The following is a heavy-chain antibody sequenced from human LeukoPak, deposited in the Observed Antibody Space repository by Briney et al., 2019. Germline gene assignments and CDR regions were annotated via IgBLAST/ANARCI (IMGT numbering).Heavy chain of an antibody. D-gene: IGHD3-10*01. CDR2: IIPIFGTA. CDR1: GGTFSSYA. V-gene: IGHV1-69*06. J-gene: IGHJ4*02. CDR3: ARALRPYYYGSGSSGAYFDY. Sequence: SVKVSCKASGGTFSSYAISWVRQAPGQGLEWMGGIIPIFGTANYAQKFQGRVTITADKSMSTAYMELSSLRSEDTAVYYCARALRPYYYGSGSSGAYFDYWGQGTLVTVSS.